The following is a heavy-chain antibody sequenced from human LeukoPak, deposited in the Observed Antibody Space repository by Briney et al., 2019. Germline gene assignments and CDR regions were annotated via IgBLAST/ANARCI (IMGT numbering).Heavy chain of an antibody. J-gene: IGHJ4*02. V-gene: IGHV1-18*01. D-gene: IGHD3-22*01. Sequence: GASVKVSSKASGYTFTSYGISWVRQAPGQGLEWMGWISAYNGNTNYAQKLQGRVTMTTDTSTSTAYMELRSLRSDDTAVYYCARDDYDSGGSYFDYWGQGTLVTVSS. CDR2: ISAYNGNT. CDR3: ARDDYDSGGSYFDY. CDR1: GYTFTSYG.